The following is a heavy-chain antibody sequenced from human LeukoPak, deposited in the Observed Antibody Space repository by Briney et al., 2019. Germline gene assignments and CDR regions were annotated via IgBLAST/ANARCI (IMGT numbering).Heavy chain of an antibody. CDR3: AGGGDGYQLRFDY. Sequence: SETLSLTCTVSGGSISSYYWSWIRQPPGKGLEWIGYIYYSGSSGSTNYNPSLRSRVTISADTYKNQFSLKLTSVTAADTAVYYCAGGGDGYQLRFDYWGQGTLLTVSS. J-gene: IGHJ4*02. CDR1: GGSISSYY. D-gene: IGHD5-24*01. CDR2: IYYSGSSGST. V-gene: IGHV4-59*01.